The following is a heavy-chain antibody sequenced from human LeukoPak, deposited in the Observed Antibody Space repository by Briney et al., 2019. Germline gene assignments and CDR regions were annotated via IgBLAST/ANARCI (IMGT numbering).Heavy chain of an antibody. V-gene: IGHV4-59*01. CDR2: IYYSGST. Sequence: SETLSLTCTVSGGSISSYYWSWIRQPPGKGLEWIGYIYYSGSTNYNPSLKSRVTISVDTSKNQFSLKLSSVTAADTAVYYCARSPPFTICGVVYDIWGQGTLVTVSS. D-gene: IGHD3-3*01. CDR1: GGSISSYY. CDR3: ARSPPFTICGVVYDI. J-gene: IGHJ4*02.